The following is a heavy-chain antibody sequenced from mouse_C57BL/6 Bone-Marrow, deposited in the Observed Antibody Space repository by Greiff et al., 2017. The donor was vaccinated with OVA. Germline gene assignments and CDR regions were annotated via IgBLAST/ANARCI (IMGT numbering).Heavy chain of an antibody. V-gene: IGHV1-53*01. Sequence: VQLQQSGTELVKPGASVKLSCKASGYTFTSYWMHWVKQRPGQGLEWIGNINPSNGGTNYNEKFKSKATLTVDKSSSTAYMQLSSLTSEDSAVYYCARGGLRPSCYFDYWGQGTTLTVSS. D-gene: IGHD2-4*01. CDR1: GYTFTSYW. CDR2: INPSNGGT. CDR3: ARGGLRPSCYFDY. J-gene: IGHJ2*01.